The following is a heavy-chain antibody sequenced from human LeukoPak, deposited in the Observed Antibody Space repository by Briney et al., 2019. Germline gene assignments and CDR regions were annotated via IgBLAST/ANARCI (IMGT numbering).Heavy chain of an antibody. Sequence: GGSLRLSCSASGFTFSNYYMTWVRHPPGKGLEWVAHIKYDGSEKNYVDSVKGRFTISRDNAKNALYLQMNSLRVEDMAVYYCARDGGWWRLDIWGQGTTVSVSS. CDR3: ARDGGWWRLDI. CDR2: IKYDGSEK. CDR1: GFTFSNYY. V-gene: IGHV3-7*01. J-gene: IGHJ3*02. D-gene: IGHD2-15*01.